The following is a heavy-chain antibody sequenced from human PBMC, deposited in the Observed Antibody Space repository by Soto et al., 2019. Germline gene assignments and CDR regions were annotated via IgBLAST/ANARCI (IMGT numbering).Heavy chain of an antibody. CDR2: INQDGSEK. J-gene: IGHJ4*02. CDR3: ARRGIGVAGVFDY. CDR1: GFSFSTYW. D-gene: IGHD6-19*01. Sequence: EVQLVESGGDLVQPGGSLRLSCAASGFSFSTYWMNWVRQAPGKGLEWVARINQDGSEKYYGASMKGRFTISRDNAKSALYLQMDSLRADDTAVYYCARRGIGVAGVFDYWGQGTLVTVSS. V-gene: IGHV3-7*03.